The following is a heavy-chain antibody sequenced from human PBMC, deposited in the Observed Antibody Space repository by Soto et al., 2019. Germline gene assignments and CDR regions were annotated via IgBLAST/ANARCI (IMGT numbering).Heavy chain of an antibody. CDR1: GGTFSSYA. CDR2: IIPIFGTA. CDR3: ARDVLGYCSGGSCYRVYCYYGMDV. V-gene: IGHV1-69*01. D-gene: IGHD2-15*01. J-gene: IGHJ6*02. Sequence: QVQLVQSGAEVKKPGSSVKVSCKASGGTFSSYAISWVRQAPGQGLEWMGGIIPIFGTANYAQKFQGRVTITADESTSTAYMELSSLRSEDTAVYYCARDVLGYCSGGSCYRVYCYYGMDVWGQGTTVTVSS.